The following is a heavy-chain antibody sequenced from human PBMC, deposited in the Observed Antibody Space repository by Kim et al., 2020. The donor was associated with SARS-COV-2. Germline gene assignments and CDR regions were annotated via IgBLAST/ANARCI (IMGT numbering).Heavy chain of an antibody. J-gene: IGHJ6*02. CDR3: ARLIGGSSWSNPPGMDV. CDR1: GGTFSSYA. Sequence: SVKVSCKASGGTFSSYAISWVRQAPGQGLEWMGGIIPIFGTANYAQKFQGRVTITADESTSTAYMELSSLRSEDTAVYYCARLIGGSSWSNPPGMDVWGQGTTVTVSS. V-gene: IGHV1-69*13. CDR2: IIPIFGTA. D-gene: IGHD6-13*01.